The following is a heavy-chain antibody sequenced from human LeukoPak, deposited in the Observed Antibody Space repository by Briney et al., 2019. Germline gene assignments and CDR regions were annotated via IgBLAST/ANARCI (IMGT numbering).Heavy chain of an antibody. Sequence: SETLSLTCAVYGGSFSGYYWSWIRQPPGKGLEWIGEINHSGSTNYNPSLKSRVTISVDTSKNQFSLKLSSVTAADTAVYYCARVLSPWGRGTLVTVSS. CDR2: INHSGST. J-gene: IGHJ5*02. CDR1: GGSFSGYY. V-gene: IGHV4-34*01. CDR3: ARVLSP. D-gene: IGHD3-9*01.